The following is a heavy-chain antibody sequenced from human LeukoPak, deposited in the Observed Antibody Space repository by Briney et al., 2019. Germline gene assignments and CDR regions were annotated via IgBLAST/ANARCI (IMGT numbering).Heavy chain of an antibody. CDR1: GYTFTNYA. D-gene: IGHD1-26*01. V-gene: IGHV1-3*01. CDR3: ARRWSIVGATTLGY. CDR2: INAGNGNT. J-gene: IGHJ4*02. Sequence: ASVKVSCKASGYTFTNYAMHWVRQAPGQRLEWMGWINAGNGNTKYSQKFQGRVTITRDTSASTAYMELSSLRSEDTAVYYCARRWSIVGATTLGYWGQGTLVTVSS.